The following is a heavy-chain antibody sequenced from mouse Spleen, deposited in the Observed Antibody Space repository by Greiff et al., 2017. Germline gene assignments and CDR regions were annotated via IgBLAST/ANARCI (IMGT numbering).Heavy chain of an antibody. CDR2: IHYSGST. CDR3: ASPNYYGNPYYYAMDY. V-gene: IGHV3-1*02. Sequence: EVKVEESGPDLVKPSQSLSLTCTVTGYSITSGYSWHWIRQFPGNKLEWMGYIHYSGSTNYNPSLKSRISITRDTSKNQFFLQLNSVTTEDTATYYCASPNYYGNPYYYAMDYWGQGTSVTVSS. CDR1: GYSITSGYS. J-gene: IGHJ4*01. D-gene: IGHD2-1*01.